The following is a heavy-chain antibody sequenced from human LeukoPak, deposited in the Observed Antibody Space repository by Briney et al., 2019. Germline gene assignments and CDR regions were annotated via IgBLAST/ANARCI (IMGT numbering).Heavy chain of an antibody. CDR3: ARRGRYFDY. Sequence: SETLSLTCTVSGGSISSHYWSWIRQPPGKGLEWIGYIYYSGSTNYNPSLKSRVTISVDTSKNQFSLKLSSVTAADTAVYYCARRGRYFDYWGQGTLVTVSS. CDR2: IYYSGST. CDR1: GGSISSHY. V-gene: IGHV4-59*11. J-gene: IGHJ4*02. D-gene: IGHD1-26*01.